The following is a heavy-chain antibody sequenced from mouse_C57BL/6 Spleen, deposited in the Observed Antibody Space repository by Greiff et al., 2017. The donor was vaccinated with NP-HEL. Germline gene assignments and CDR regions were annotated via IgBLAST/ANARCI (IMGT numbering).Heavy chain of an antibody. V-gene: IGHV1-69*01. CDR2: IDPSDSYT. Sequence: VQLQQPGAELVMPGASVKLSCKASGYTFTSYWMHWVKQRPGQGLEWIGEIDPSDSYTNYNQKFNGKSTLTIDKSSSTAYMQLSSLTSEDSAVYYCARRDGYYFDYWGQGTTLTVSS. J-gene: IGHJ2*01. CDR3: ARRDGYYFDY. CDR1: GYTFTSYW. D-gene: IGHD3-3*01.